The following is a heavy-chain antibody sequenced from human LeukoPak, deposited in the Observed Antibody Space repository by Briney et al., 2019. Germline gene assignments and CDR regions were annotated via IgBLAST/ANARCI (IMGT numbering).Heavy chain of an antibody. V-gene: IGHV1-46*01. J-gene: IGHJ6*02. Sequence: ASVKVSCKASGYTFTSYYMHWVRQAPGQGLEWMGIINPSGGSTSCAQKFQGRVTMTRDTSTSTVYMELSSLRSEDTAVYYCARDRNEIPAAIRYYYYGMDVWGQGTTVTVSS. D-gene: IGHD2-2*01. CDR3: ARDRNEIPAAIRYYYYGMDV. CDR2: INPSGGST. CDR1: GYTFTSYY.